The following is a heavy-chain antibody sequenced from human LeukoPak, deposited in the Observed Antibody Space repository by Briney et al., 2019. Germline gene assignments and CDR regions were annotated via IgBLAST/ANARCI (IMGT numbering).Heavy chain of an antibody. Sequence: GGSLRHSCATSGFTFSNYWMGWVRQTKGKGLEWVANIKQDGSEKYYVDSVKGRFTISRDNAKNSLYLQMSSLRAEDTAVYYCATSQTTSGRYGNTFDVWGQGTMVTISS. CDR3: ATSQTTSGRYGNTFDV. CDR1: GFTFSNYW. CDR2: IKQDGSEK. J-gene: IGHJ3*01. V-gene: IGHV3-7*01. D-gene: IGHD6-19*01.